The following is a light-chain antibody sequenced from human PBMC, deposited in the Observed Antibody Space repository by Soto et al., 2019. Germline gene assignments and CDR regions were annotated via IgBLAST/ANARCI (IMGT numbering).Light chain of an antibody. J-gene: IGKJ5*01. Sequence: DIVMTQSPATLSVSPGESATLTCRASQSINRDLAWYLQKPGQAPRRVVYGASTWATGVPPGFTGSGSGTEFTLTIRGLQSEDVAVYYCQQYKSSPYTFGQGTPLENK. V-gene: IGKV3D-15*01. CDR3: QQYKSSPYT. CDR2: GAS. CDR1: QSINRD.